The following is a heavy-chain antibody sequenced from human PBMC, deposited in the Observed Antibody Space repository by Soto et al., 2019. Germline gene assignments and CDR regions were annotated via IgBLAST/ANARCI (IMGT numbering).Heavy chain of an antibody. Sequence: SETLSLTCTVSGGSISSYYWSWIRQPPGKGLEWIGYIYYSGSTNYNPSLKSRVTISVDTSKNQFSLKLSSVTAADTAVYYCARGPEYSSSSHYYYYYMDVWGKGTTVTVSS. J-gene: IGHJ6*03. D-gene: IGHD6-6*01. V-gene: IGHV4-59*12. CDR3: ARGPEYSSSSHYYYYYMDV. CDR2: IYYSGST. CDR1: GGSISSYY.